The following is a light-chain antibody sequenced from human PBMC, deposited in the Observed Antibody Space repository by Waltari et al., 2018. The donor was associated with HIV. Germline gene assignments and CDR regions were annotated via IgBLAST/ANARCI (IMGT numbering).Light chain of an antibody. J-gene: IGLJ2*01. CDR2: LEGSGSY. CDR1: SGHSSYI. CDR3: ETWDSNL. Sequence: QPVLTQSSSASASLGSSVKLTCTLSSGHSSYIIAWHQQQPGKAPRYLMKLEGSGSYNKGSGVPDRFSGSSSGADRYLTISNLQSEDEADYYCETWDSNLFGGGTMLTVL. V-gene: IGLV4-60*03.